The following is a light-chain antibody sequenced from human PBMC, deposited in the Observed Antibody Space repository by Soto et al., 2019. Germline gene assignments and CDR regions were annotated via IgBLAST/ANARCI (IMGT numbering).Light chain of an antibody. Sequence: EIVLTQSPDTLSLSPGERASLSCRASQSVSSSLAWYQQKPGQAPRLLISAASARVTGTPDRFSGGGTGTDSTLTISRLEPEDFAVYYCQHYGSSRWTFGQGTKVEI. CDR1: QSVSSS. CDR3: QHYGSSRWT. CDR2: AAS. V-gene: IGKV3-20*01. J-gene: IGKJ1*01.